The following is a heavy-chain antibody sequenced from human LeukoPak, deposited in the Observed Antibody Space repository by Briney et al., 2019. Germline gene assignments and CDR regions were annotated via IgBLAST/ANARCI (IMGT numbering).Heavy chain of an antibody. CDR3: AVTYDHDAFDI. J-gene: IGHJ3*02. D-gene: IGHD3-16*01. V-gene: IGHV3-43D*03. CDR1: GFTFDDYA. Sequence: GGSLRLSCAASGFTFDDYAMHWVRQAPGEGLEWVSLISWDGGSTYYADSVKGRFTISRDNSKNSLYLQMNSLRAEDTAVYYCAVTYDHDAFDIWGQGTMVTVSS. CDR2: ISWDGGST.